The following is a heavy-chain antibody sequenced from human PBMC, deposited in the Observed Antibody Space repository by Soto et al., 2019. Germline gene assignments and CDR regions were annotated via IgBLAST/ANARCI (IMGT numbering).Heavy chain of an antibody. V-gene: IGHV4-28*01. D-gene: IGHD5-12*01. CDR3: AMQPLVDTMADNFDY. Sequence: QVQLQESGPGLVKPSDTLSLTCAVSGYSISNSNWWGWIRQPPGKGLEWIGYIFYSGNTYYNPSLKSRVTMSADTSKNQCSLQLSSVTAVDTAVYYCAMQPLVDTMADNFDYWGQGTLVTVSS. CDR2: IFYSGNT. J-gene: IGHJ4*02. CDR1: GYSISNSNW.